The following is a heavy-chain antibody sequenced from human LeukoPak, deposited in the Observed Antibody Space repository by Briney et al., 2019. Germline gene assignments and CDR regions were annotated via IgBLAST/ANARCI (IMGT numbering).Heavy chain of an antibody. CDR1: GYTLTELS. V-gene: IGHV1-24*01. CDR3: ATQGYYDYIWGSYRKGVPYTSIDY. J-gene: IGHJ4*02. CDR2: FDPEDCET. D-gene: IGHD3-16*02. Sequence: ASVKVSCKVSGYTLTELSMHWVRQAPGKGLEWMGGFDPEDCETIYAQKFQGRVTMTEDTSTDTAYMELSSLRSEDTAVYYCATQGYYDYIWGSYRKGVPYTSIDYWGQGTLVTVSS.